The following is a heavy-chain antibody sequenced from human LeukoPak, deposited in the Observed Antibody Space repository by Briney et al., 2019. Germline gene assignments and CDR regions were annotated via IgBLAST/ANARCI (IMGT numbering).Heavy chain of an antibody. D-gene: IGHD5-12*01. V-gene: IGHV4-39*07. CDR1: GGSISSGSYY. J-gene: IGHJ4*02. CDR3: ARAGRGYIQRGYYFDY. Sequence: SETLSLTCTVSGGSISSGSYYWSWIRQPPGKGLEWIGEINHSGSTNYNPSLKSRVTISVDTSKNQFSLKLSSVTAADTAVYYCARAGRGYIQRGYYFDYWGQGTLVTVSS. CDR2: INHSGST.